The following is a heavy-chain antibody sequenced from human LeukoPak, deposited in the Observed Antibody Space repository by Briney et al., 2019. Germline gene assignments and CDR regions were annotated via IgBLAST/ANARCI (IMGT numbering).Heavy chain of an antibody. D-gene: IGHD5-18*01. J-gene: IGHJ6*03. CDR2: ISTSGSTK. CDR1: GFTFSSFE. CDR3: ARGNRPLKLWIRYYYYYMDV. Sequence: GGSLRLSCAASGFTFSSFEMNWVRQAPGKGLEWLSHISTSGSTKYYANSVKGRFTISRDNAENSVYLQMSSLTAEDTGLYYCARGNRPLKLWIRYYYYYMDVWGKGTTVTVSS. V-gene: IGHV3-48*03.